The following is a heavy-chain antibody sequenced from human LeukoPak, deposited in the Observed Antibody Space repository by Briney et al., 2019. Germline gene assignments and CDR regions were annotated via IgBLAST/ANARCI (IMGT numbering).Heavy chain of an antibody. V-gene: IGHV3-21*04. CDR3: ARDIAAAGTEGWFDP. CDR2: ISSSSSYI. J-gene: IGHJ5*02. CDR1: GFTFSSYN. D-gene: IGHD6-13*01. Sequence: GGSLRLSCAASGFTFSSYNMNWVRQAPGKGLEWVSSISSSSSYIYYADSVKGRFTISRDNAKNLLYLQMNSLRAEDTAVYYCARDIAAAGTEGWFDPWGQGTLVTVSS.